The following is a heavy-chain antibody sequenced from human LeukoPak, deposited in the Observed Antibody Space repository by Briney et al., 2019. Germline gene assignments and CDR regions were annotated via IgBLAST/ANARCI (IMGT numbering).Heavy chain of an antibody. J-gene: IGHJ4*02. CDR1: RFTFSSYE. D-gene: IGHD3-3*01. Sequence: GGSLRLSCAASRFTFSSYEMNWVRQAPGKGPEWVSYISSSGSTIYYADSVKGRFTISRDNAGNSLYLQMNTLRAEDTAVYYCARDQTLFGVLIDYWGQGTLVAVSS. CDR3: ARDQTLFGVLIDY. CDR2: ISSSGSTI. V-gene: IGHV3-48*03.